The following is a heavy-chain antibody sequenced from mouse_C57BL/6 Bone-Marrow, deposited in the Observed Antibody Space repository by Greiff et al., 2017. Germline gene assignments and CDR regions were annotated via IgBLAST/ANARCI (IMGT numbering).Heavy chain of an antibody. CDR2: IDPSDSYT. CDR3: ARDYDYDDWYFDV. D-gene: IGHD2-4*01. CDR1: GYTFTSYW. J-gene: IGHJ1*03. V-gene: IGHV1-59*01. Sequence: QVQLQQPGAELVRPGTSVKLSCKASGYTFTSYWMHWVKQRPGQGLEWIGVIDPSDSYTNYNQKFKGKATLTVDTSSSTAYMQLSSLTSEDSAVYYCARDYDYDDWYFDVWGTGTTVTVSS.